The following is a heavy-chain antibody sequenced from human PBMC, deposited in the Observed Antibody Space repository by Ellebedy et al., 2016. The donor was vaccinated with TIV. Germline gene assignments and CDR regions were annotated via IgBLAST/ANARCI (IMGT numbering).Heavy chain of an antibody. J-gene: IGHJ4*02. Sequence: AASVKVSCKTSGYIFTTSSMHSARPALGQRLDWKGWINLGIGDTKYSQNFQGRLTITSDASASTVYMELSSLRSGGTAVYFCARGYSYEFDYWGQGTLVTVSS. CDR3: ARGYSYEFDY. CDR2: INLGIGDT. D-gene: IGHD5-18*01. CDR1: GYIFTTSS. V-gene: IGHV1-3*01.